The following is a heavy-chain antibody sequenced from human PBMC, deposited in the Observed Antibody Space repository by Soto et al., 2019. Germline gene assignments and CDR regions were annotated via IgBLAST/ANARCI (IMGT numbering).Heavy chain of an antibody. V-gene: IGHV4-39*01. CDR1: GGSISSSSYY. D-gene: IGHD5-12*01. Sequence: SETLSLTCTVSGGSISSSSYYWGWIRQPPEKGLEWIGSIYYSGSTYYNPSLKSRVTISVDTSKNQFSLKLSSVTAADTAVYYCARHRHPVYSGYVNFDYWGQGTLVPVSS. CDR2: IYYSGST. J-gene: IGHJ4*02. CDR3: ARHRHPVYSGYVNFDY.